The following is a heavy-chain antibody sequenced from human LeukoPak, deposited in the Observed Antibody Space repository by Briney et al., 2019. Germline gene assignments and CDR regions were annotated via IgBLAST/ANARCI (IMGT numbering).Heavy chain of an antibody. V-gene: IGHV3-48*03. CDR3: ARASPQKLAYFDF. Sequence: PGGSLRLSCVASGFTFSTYEMNWVRQAPGKGLEWVSYISGSGGTTYYADSVQGRFTISRDNTKNSLYLQMNSLRAEDTAVYYCARASPQKLAYFDFGGREILVPVSS. CDR1: GFTFSTYE. J-gene: IGHJ4*02. CDR2: ISGSGGTT.